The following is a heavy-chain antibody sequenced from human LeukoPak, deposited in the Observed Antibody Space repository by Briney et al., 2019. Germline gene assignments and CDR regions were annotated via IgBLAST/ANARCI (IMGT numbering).Heavy chain of an antibody. Sequence: GGSLRLSCAASGFTFNSYSMNWVRQAPGKGLEWVSSISSSSSYIYYADSVKGRFTISRDNAKNSLYLQMNSLRAEDTAVYYCAREAYYDYAGRGSGACDLWPQGPRVTVSS. J-gene: IGHJ3*01. CDR1: GFTFNSYS. V-gene: IGHV3-21*01. CDR3: AREAYYDYAGRGSGACDL. CDR2: ISSSSSYI. D-gene: IGHD3-16*01.